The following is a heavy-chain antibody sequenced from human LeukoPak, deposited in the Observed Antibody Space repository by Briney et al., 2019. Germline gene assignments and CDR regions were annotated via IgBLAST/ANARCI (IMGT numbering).Heavy chain of an antibody. D-gene: IGHD3-3*01. CDR3: AKVSYDFWSSDY. CDR1: GFTFDDYA. V-gene: IGHV3-9*01. CDR2: ISWNSGSI. J-gene: IGHJ4*02. Sequence: GGSLRLSCAASGFTFDDYAMQWVRQAPGKGLEWVSGISWNSGSIGYADSVKGRFTISRDNAKNSLYLQMNSLRAEDTALYYCAKVSYDFWSSDYWGQGTLVTVSS.